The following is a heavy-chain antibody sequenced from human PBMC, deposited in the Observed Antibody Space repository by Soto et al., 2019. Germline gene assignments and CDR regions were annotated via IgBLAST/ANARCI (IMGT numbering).Heavy chain of an antibody. CDR3: TSSGYSYAYFRN. D-gene: IGHD5-18*01. CDR1: GFTFSNAW. Sequence: EVQVVEYGGGLVKPGGSLRLSCAASGFTFSNAWMSWVRLAPGKGLEWVGRIKSKTDGGTTDYVAPVKGRFTISRDDSKDTLYLQMNSLKTEDTAVYYCTSSGYSYAYFRNWGQGTLVTVSS. J-gene: IGHJ4*02. V-gene: IGHV3-15*01. CDR2: IKSKTDGGTT.